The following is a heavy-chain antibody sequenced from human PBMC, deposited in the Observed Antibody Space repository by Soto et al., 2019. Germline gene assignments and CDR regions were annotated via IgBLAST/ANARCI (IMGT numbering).Heavy chain of an antibody. CDR3: ARYVLLWFGDPHWRRDSFDY. CDR1: GGSFSGYY. V-gene: IGHV4-34*01. D-gene: IGHD3-10*01. CDR2: INHSGST. J-gene: IGHJ4*02. Sequence: PSETLSLTCAVYGGSFSGYYWSWIRQPPGKGLEWIGEINHSGSTNYNPSLKSRVTISVDTSKNQFSLKLSSVTAADTAVYYCARYVLLWFGDPHWRRDSFDYWGQGTLVTVSS.